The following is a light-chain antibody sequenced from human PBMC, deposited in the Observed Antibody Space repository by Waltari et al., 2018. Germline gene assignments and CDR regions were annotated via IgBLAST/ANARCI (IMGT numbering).Light chain of an antibody. CDR1: NIESKS. CDR3: QVWDANTDPGV. Sequence: SYVLTQPPSVSVAPGETARLTCGGNNIESKSVHWYRQRPGQAPVLVIAYDSDRPSGITDRVSGSNSGNTATLTISRVEAGDEADYYCQVWDANTDPGVFGTGTEVTVL. CDR2: YDS. V-gene: IGLV3-21*01. J-gene: IGLJ1*01.